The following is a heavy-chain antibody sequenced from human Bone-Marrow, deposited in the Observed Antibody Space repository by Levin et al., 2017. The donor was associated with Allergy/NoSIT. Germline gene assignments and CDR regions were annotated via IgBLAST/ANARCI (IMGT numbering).Heavy chain of an antibody. J-gene: IGHJ3*02. V-gene: IGHV4-30-4*01. CDR1: GGSISSVDHY. CDR2: TFYNGIA. Sequence: SETLSLTCTVSGGSISSVDHYWSWIRQTPGKGLEWIGYTFYNGIAYYNPSLESRVSLSVDTSKNQFSLNLTSVTAADTAVYYCARVPSSWSGKDAFDMWGQGTMVTVSS. CDR3: ARVPSSWSGKDAFDM. D-gene: IGHD6-13*01.